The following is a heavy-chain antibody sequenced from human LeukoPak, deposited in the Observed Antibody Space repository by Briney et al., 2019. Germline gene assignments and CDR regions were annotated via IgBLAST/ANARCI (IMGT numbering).Heavy chain of an antibody. CDR3: AREVTTGPMAYFDY. D-gene: IGHD5-24*01. J-gene: IGHJ4*02. Sequence: GASVKVSCKASGYTFTGYYMHWVRQAPGQGLEWMGWINPNSGGTNYAQKFQGWVTMTRDTSISTAYMELSRLRSDDTAVYYCAREVTTGPMAYFDYWGQGTLVTVSS. CDR2: INPNSGGT. CDR1: GYTFTGYY. V-gene: IGHV1-2*04.